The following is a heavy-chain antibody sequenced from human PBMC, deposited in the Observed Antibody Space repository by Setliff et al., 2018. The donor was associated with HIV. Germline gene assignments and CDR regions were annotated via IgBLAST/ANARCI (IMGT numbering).Heavy chain of an antibody. CDR1: GGSISSYC. CDR2: IFTSGST. J-gene: IGHJ5*02. V-gene: IGHV4-4*09. CDR3: ARRIDNSGSFPDKNWFDT. D-gene: IGHD3-10*01. Sequence: PSETLSLTCTVSGGSISSYCWNWIRQPPGGGLEWIGFIFTSGSTKYNPSLQSRVTMSIDTSKNQFSLKLTSVTAADTAVYYCARRIDNSGSFPDKNWFDTWGRGSLVTVLL.